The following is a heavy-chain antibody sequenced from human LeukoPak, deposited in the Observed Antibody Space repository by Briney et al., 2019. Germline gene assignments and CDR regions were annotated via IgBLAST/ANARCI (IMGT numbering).Heavy chain of an antibody. CDR3: ARATYDFDY. D-gene: IGHD3-16*01. Sequence: SVKVSCKASGYTFTGYYMHWVRQAPGQGLEWMGGIIPIFGTANYAQKFQGRVTITADKSTSTAYMELSSLRSEDTAVYYCARATYDFDYWGQGTLVTVSS. CDR1: GYTFTGYY. J-gene: IGHJ4*02. V-gene: IGHV1-69*06. CDR2: IIPIFGTA.